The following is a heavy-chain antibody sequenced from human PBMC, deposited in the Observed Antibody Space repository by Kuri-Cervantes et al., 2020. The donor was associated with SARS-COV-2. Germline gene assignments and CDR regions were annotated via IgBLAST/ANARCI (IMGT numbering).Heavy chain of an antibody. Sequence: GGSLRLSCAASGFTFSKYAVHWLRQAPGKGLEWVAIISFDGIDKYYGDSVKGRLTISRDNSKNTLYLQMNSLRAEDTAVYYCAKEISTTGHRYFYGMDVWGQGTTVTVSS. CDR1: GFTFSKYA. D-gene: IGHD2/OR15-2a*01. CDR3: AKEISTTGHRYFYGMDV. V-gene: IGHV3-30*18. J-gene: IGHJ6*02. CDR2: ISFDGIDK.